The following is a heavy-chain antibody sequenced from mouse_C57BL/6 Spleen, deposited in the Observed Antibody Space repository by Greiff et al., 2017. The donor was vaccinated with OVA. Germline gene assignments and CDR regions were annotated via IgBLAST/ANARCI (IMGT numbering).Heavy chain of an antibody. V-gene: IGHV5-16*01. J-gene: IGHJ3*01. CDR3: AREGDYYGSSFGAWFAY. CDR2: INYDGSST. Sequence: EVHLVESEGGLVQPGSSMKLSCTASGFTFSDYYMAWVRQVPEKGLEWVANINYDGSSTYYLDSLKSRFIISRDNAKNILYLQMSSLKSEDTATYYCAREGDYYGSSFGAWFAYWGQGTLVTVSA. CDR1: GFTFSDYY. D-gene: IGHD1-1*01.